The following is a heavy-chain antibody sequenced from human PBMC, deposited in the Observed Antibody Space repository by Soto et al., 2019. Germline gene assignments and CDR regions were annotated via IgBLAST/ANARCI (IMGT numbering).Heavy chain of an antibody. J-gene: IGHJ6*02. V-gene: IGHV4-59*01. CDR1: GGSISSYY. CDR3: ASGWYQPTYYYYYGMDV. D-gene: IGHD2-2*01. Sequence: PSETLSLTCTVSGGSISSYYWSWIRQPPGKGLEWIGYIYYSGSTNYNPSLKSRATISVDTSKNQFSLKLSSVTAADTAVYYCASGWYQPTYYYYYGMDVWGQGTTVTVSS. CDR2: IYYSGST.